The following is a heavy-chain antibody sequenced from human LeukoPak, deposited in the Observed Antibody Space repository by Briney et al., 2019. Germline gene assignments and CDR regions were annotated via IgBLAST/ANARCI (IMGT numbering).Heavy chain of an antibody. D-gene: IGHD6-13*01. V-gene: IGHV1-2*02. CDR1: GYTFTGYY. J-gene: IGHJ4*02. CDR3: ARGRGSSWYSDY. Sequence: ASVKVSCKASGYTFTGYYMHWVRQAPGQGLEWMGWINPNSGGTNYAQKFQGRVTMTRNTSISTAYMELSSLRSEDTAVYYCARGRGSSWYSDYWGQGTLVTVSS. CDR2: INPNSGGT.